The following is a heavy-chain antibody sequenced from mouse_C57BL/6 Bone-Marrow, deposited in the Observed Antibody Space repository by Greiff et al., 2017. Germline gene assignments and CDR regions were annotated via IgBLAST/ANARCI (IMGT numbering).Heavy chain of an antibody. Sequence: QVQLQQPGAELVKPGASVKLSCKASGYTFTSYWMQWVKQRPGQGLEWIGEIDPSDSYTNYNQKFKGKATLTVDTSSSTAYMQLSSLTSEDSAVYYCARLLRGGYFDVWGTGTTVTVSS. CDR2: IDPSDSYT. J-gene: IGHJ1*03. V-gene: IGHV1-50*01. D-gene: IGHD1-1*01. CDR1: GYTFTSYW. CDR3: ARLLRGGYFDV.